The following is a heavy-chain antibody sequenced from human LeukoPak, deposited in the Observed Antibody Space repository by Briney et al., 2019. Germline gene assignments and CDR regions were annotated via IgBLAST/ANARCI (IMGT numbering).Heavy chain of an antibody. V-gene: IGHV1-2*06. CDR2: INPNSGGT. J-gene: IGHJ3*02. D-gene: IGHD3-22*01. CDR3: ARTMIVPLPGDAFDI. Sequence: VASVKVSCKASGYTFTGYYMHWVRQAPGQGLEWMGRINPNSGGTNYAQKFQGRVTMTRDASISTAYMELSRPRSDDAAVYYCARTMIVPLPGDAFDIWGQGTMVTVSS. CDR1: GYTFTGYY.